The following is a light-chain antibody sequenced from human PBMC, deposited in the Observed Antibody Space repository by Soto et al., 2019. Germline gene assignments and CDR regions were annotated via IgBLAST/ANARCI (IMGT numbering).Light chain of an antibody. Sequence: EILLTQSPANLSLPPVEIAHLSRSDSHNLSRYFLAWYQHKPGQAHRLLISGASRRATGIPDRFSGAGSGTDFTLTISRLEPEDFALYYCQQPDILPITFGQGTRLEIK. J-gene: IGKJ5*01. CDR1: HNLSRYF. V-gene: IGKV3-20*01. CDR2: GAS. CDR3: QQPDILPIT.